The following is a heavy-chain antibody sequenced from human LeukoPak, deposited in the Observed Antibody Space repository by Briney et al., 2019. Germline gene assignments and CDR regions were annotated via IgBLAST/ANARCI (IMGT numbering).Heavy chain of an antibody. CDR2: IYYSGST. CDR3: AGYSSSWYGIS. CDR1: GGSISSYY. J-gene: IGHJ4*02. D-gene: IGHD6-13*01. Sequence: SETLSLTCTVSGGSISSYYWSWIRQPPGKGLEWIGYIYYSGSTNYNPSLKSRVTISVDTSKNQFSLKLSSVTAADTAVYYCAGYSSSWYGISWGQGTLVTVSS. V-gene: IGHV4-59*08.